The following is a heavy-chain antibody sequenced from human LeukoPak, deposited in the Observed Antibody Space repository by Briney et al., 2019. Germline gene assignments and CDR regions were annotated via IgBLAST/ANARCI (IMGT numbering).Heavy chain of an antibody. Sequence: GGSLRLSCAASGFTFSSYSMNWVRQAPGKGLEWVSYISSSSSTIYYADSVKGRFTISRDNAKNSLYLQMNSLRAEDTAVYYCARAGKYDYGDYGDPYFDYWGQGTLVTVSS. CDR2: ISSSSSTI. CDR1: GFTFSSYS. CDR3: ARAGKYDYGDYGDPYFDY. V-gene: IGHV3-48*04. D-gene: IGHD4-17*01. J-gene: IGHJ4*02.